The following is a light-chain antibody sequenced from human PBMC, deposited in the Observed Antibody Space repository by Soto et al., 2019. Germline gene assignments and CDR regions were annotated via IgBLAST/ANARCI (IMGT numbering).Light chain of an antibody. Sequence: EIVLTQSPCTLSLSPGDRATLSCRASQSVSRSYLGWYQQKPGQAPRLLIYRASTRATGIPDRFSGSGSGTDFTLIISRLEPEDFAVYHCQQYGSSPWTFGQGTKVDIK. V-gene: IGKV3-20*01. CDR2: RAS. CDR1: QSVSRSY. CDR3: QQYGSSPWT. J-gene: IGKJ1*01.